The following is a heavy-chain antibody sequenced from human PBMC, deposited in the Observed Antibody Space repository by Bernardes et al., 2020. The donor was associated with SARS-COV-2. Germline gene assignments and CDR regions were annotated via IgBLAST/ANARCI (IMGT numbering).Heavy chain of an antibody. CDR2: IYTGGST. CDR1: GFTVSSYY. Sequence: GGSLRLSCAASGFTVSSYYMSWVRQAPGKGLEWVSVIYTGGSTYYADSVKGRFTISRDNSKSTLYLQMNSLRAEDTAVYYCARPIQVWRPDAFDVWGQGTMVTVSS. V-gene: IGHV3-53*01. D-gene: IGHD5-18*01. CDR3: ARPIQVWRPDAFDV. J-gene: IGHJ3*01.